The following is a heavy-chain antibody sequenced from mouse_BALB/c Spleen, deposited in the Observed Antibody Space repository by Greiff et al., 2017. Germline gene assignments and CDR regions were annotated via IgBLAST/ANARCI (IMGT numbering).Heavy chain of an antibody. CDR3: ARRAGTDLDY. Sequence: EVMLVESGGDLVKPGGSLKLSCAAFGFTFSSYGMSWVRQTPDKRLEWVATISSGGSYTYYPDSVKGRFTISRDNAKNTLYLQMSSLKSEDTAMYYCARRAGTDLDYWGQGTTRTVAS. J-gene: IGHJ2*01. V-gene: IGHV5-6*02. CDR2: ISSGGSYT. D-gene: IGHD3-3*01. CDR1: GFTFSSYG.